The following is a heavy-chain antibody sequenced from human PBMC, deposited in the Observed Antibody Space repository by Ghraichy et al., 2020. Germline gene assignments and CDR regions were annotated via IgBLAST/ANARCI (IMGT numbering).Heavy chain of an antibody. V-gene: IGHV6-1*01. J-gene: IGHJ6*02. CDR2: TYYRSKWYN. D-gene: IGHD3-22*01. Sequence: SQTLSLTCAISGDSVSSNSAAWNWIRQSPSRGLEWLGRTYYRSKWYNDYAVSVKSRITINPDTSKNQFSLQLNSVTPEDTAVYYCARDRPLNYYDSSGELYGPGYYYYYGMDVWGQGTTVTVSS. CDR1: GDSVSSNSAA. CDR3: ARDRPLNYYDSSGELYGPGYYYYYGMDV.